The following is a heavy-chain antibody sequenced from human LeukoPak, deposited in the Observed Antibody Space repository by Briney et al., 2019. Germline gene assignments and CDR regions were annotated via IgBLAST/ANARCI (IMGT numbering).Heavy chain of an antibody. D-gene: IGHD1-26*01. CDR3: ARDTYDYYFDP. J-gene: IGHJ5*02. Sequence: SETLSLACTVSGDSINSHHWNWIRQPPGKGLEWIGYMYYSGSTMYNRSLKSRVAISIDTSKNQFSLKLSSVTAADTAVYYCARDTYDYYFDPWGQGILVTVSS. V-gene: IGHV4-59*11. CDR1: GDSINSHH. CDR2: MYYSGST.